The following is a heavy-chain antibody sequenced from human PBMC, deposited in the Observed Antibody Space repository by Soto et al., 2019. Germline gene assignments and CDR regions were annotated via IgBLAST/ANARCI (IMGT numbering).Heavy chain of an antibody. CDR2: ISSSSSTI. V-gene: IGHV3-48*01. CDR3: ARHPERIAEIGWFDP. D-gene: IGHD6-13*01. CDR1: GFTFSSYS. Sequence: ESGGGLVQPGGSLRLSCAASGFTFSSYSMNWVRQAPGKGLELVSYISSSSSTIYYADSVKGRFTISRDNAKNSLYLQMNSLRAEDTAVYYCARHPERIAEIGWFDPWGQGTLVTVSS. J-gene: IGHJ5*02.